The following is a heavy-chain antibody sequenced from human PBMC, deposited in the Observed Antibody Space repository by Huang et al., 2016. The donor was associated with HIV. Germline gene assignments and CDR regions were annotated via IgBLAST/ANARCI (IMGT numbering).Heavy chain of an antibody. CDR3: ARGGYTYGFYWYFDL. V-gene: IGHV4-59*11. CDR2: IFYSGST. Sequence: QVQLQESGPGLVKPSETLSLTCTVSSGSISDHYWSWIRQPPGKGLEWIGSIFYSGSTNYNSVLESRVTMLLDTSENQLSLKFSSVTAADTAMYYCARGGYTYGFYWYFDLWGRGTLVTVSS. CDR1: SGSISDHY. J-gene: IGHJ2*01. D-gene: IGHD5-18*01.